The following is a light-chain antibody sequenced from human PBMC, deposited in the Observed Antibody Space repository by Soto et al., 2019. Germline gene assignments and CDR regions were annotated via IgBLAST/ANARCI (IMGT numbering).Light chain of an antibody. CDR1: SSDVGAYNY. V-gene: IGLV2-8*01. J-gene: IGLJ1*01. CDR2: EVS. CDR3: SSYAGSNKDV. Sequence: QSVLTQPPSASGSPGQSVTISCTGTSSDVGAYNYVSWYQQHPGKAPKLMIYEVSERPSGVPDRFSGSKSGHTASLTVSGLAAEDQADYYCSSYAGSNKDVFGTGTKLTVL.